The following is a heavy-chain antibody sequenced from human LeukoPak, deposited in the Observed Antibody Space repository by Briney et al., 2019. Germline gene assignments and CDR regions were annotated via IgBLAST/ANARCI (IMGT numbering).Heavy chain of an antibody. J-gene: IGHJ4*02. Sequence: GGTLRLSCAASGFTFSSYAVHWVRQAPGKGLEWVAVISYDGSNKYYADSVKGRFTISRDNSKNTLYLQMNSLRAEDTAVYYCVKAFQVVVAATCRGCGPFDYWGQGTLVTVSP. CDR1: GFTFSSYA. D-gene: IGHD2-15*01. V-gene: IGHV3-30*18. CDR3: VKAFQVVVAATCRGCGPFDY. CDR2: ISYDGSNK.